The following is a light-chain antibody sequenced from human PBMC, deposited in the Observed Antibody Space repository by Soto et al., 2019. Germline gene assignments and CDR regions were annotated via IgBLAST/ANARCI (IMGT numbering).Light chain of an antibody. CDR2: EVS. CDR1: NSDVGGYNY. J-gene: IGLJ3*02. Sequence: QSALTQPASVSGSPGQSITISCTGTNSDVGGYNYVSWFQQHPGKAPKLKIYEVSNRPSGVSNRFSGSKSGYTASLTISELQAEDEADYYCTSFTSSSTWVFGGGTKVTVL. V-gene: IGLV2-14*03. CDR3: TSFTSSSTWV.